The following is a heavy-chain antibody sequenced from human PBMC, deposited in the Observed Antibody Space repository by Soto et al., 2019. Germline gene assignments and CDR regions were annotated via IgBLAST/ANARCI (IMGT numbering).Heavy chain of an antibody. CDR1: RVAFNKFI. V-gene: IGHV1-69*01. CDR2: IIPVFGTA. CDR3: AKVRYSSPMGYYYGMDV. D-gene: IGHD2-2*01. Sequence: QAQLEQSGGEVKKPGSSVKVSCKASRVAFNKFIVIWVRQAPGLGLEWVGGIIPVFGTANYAQKFQGRVTITADESTSTSYMEVNNLRSEDTAVYYCAKVRYSSPMGYYYGMDVWGQGTTVTVSS. J-gene: IGHJ6*02.